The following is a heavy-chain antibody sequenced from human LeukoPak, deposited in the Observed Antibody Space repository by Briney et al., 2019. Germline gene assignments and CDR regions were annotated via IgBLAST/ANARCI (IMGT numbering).Heavy chain of an antibody. CDR3: ASIKVAVAGSGA. Sequence: GGSLRLSCAASGFTFSSNYMSWVRQAPGKGLEWVSVIYSGGSTYYADSVKGRFTISRDNSKNTLYLQMNSLRAEDTAVYYCASIKVAVAGSGAWGQGTLVTVSS. J-gene: IGHJ4*02. CDR1: GFTFSSNY. CDR2: IYSGGST. D-gene: IGHD6-19*01. V-gene: IGHV3-53*01.